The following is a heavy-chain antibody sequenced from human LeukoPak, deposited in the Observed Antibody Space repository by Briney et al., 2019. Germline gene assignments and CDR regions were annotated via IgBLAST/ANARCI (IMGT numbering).Heavy chain of an antibody. Sequence: ASVKVSCKASGYTFTGYYMHWVRQAPGQGLEWMGWINPNSGGTNYAQKFQGRVTMTRDTSISTAYVELSRLRSDDTAVYYCARDLYGSGSLAGYWGQGTLVTVSS. V-gene: IGHV1-2*02. CDR2: INPNSGGT. CDR1: GYTFTGYY. D-gene: IGHD3-10*01. CDR3: ARDLYGSGSLAGY. J-gene: IGHJ4*02.